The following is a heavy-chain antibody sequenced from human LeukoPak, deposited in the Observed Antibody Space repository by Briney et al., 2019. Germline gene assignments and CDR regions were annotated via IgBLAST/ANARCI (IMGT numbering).Heavy chain of an antibody. J-gene: IGHJ6*02. V-gene: IGHV3-30*14. D-gene: IGHD2-2*03. CDR3: ARVTKWIGYGMDV. Sequence: GGSLRLSCAASGFTFSSYAMHWVRQAPGKGLEWVAVISYDGSNKYYADSVKGRFTISIDNSKNTLYLQMNSLRAEDTAVFYCARVTKWIGYGMDVWGQGTTVTVSS. CDR2: ISYDGSNK. CDR1: GFTFSSYA.